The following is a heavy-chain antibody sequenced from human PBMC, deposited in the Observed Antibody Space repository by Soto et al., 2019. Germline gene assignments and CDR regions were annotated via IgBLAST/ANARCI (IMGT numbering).Heavy chain of an antibody. CDR2: FDPEDGET. D-gene: IGHD3-3*01. CDR3: ARDRVTIFGGEYYYYYGMAV. J-gene: IGHJ6*02. Sequence: EASVKVSCKVSGYTLTELSMHWVRQAPGKGLEWMGGFDPEDGETIYAQKFQGRVTMTRDTSTSTVYMELSSLRSEDTAVYYCARDRVTIFGGEYYYYYGMAVWGQGTTVTVSS. V-gene: IGHV1-24*01. CDR1: GYTLTELS.